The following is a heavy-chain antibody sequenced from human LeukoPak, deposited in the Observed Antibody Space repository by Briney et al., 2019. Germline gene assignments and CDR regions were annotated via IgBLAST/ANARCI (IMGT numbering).Heavy chain of an antibody. J-gene: IGHJ5*02. CDR2: IYYSGST. V-gene: IGHV4-39*01. CDR3: ARRRQWLVQFDNWFDP. Sequence: GSLRLSCAASGFTFSSYSMNRVRQAPGKGLEWTGSIYYSGSTYYNPSLKSRVTLSVDTSKNQFSLKLSSVTAADTAVYYCARRRQWLVQFDNWFDPWGQGTLVTVSS. CDR1: GFTFSSYSMN. D-gene: IGHD6-19*01.